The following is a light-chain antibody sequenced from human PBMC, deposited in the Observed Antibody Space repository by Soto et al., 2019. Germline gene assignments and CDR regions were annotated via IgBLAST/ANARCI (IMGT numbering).Light chain of an antibody. V-gene: IGKV3D-20*02. CDR2: GAS. CDR1: QSVSIK. Sequence: EIVMTQSPATLSVSPGERATLSCRASQSVSIKLAWYQQKPGQAPRLLIYGASTRAIGIPDRFSGSGSGTDFTLTISRLEPEDFAVYYCQQRSNWITFGQGTRLEI. CDR3: QQRSNWIT. J-gene: IGKJ5*01.